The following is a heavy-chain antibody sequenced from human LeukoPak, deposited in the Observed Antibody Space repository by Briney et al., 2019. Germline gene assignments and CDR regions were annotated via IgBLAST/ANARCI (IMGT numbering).Heavy chain of an antibody. Sequence: PSETLSLTCTIDGGSFSGYYWTWIREPPGKGLEWIGEINHSGSTNYNPSLKSRVTISVDTSKNQFSLKLSSVTAADTAVYYCARRASVPLYYYYYMDVWGKGTTVTVSS. V-gene: IGHV4-34*01. CDR2: INHSGST. CDR1: GGSFSGYY. CDR3: ARRASVPLYYYYYMDV. J-gene: IGHJ6*03. D-gene: IGHD2-2*01.